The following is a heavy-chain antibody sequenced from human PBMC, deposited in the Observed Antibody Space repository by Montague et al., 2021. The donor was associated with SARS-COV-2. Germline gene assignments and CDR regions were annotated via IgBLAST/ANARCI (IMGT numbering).Heavy chain of an antibody. Sequence: SETLSLTCAVYGGSFGGYYWTWIRQSPGKGLEWIAEINHSGTTNYNFNPSLKGRVTISVDTSKSQFSLKLSSVTAADTGVYYCARWDPQTLTLIGLRGKSASDYWGQGTLVTVSS. CDR2: INHSGTT. CDR1: GGSFGGYY. V-gene: IGHV4-34*01. J-gene: IGHJ4*02. CDR3: ARWDPQTLTLIGLRGKSASDY. D-gene: IGHD4-23*01.